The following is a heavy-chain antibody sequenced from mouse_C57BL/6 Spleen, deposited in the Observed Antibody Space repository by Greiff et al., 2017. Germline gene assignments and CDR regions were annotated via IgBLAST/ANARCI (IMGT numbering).Heavy chain of an antibody. Sequence: EVMLVESGGGLVKPGGSLKLSCAASGFTFSDYGMHWVRQAPEKGLEWVAYISSGSSTIYYADTVKGRFTISRDNAKNTLFLQMTSLRSEDTAMYYCARKITTVVATDGDYWGQGTSVTVSS. CDR3: ARKITTVVATDGDY. V-gene: IGHV5-17*01. D-gene: IGHD1-1*01. J-gene: IGHJ4*01. CDR2: ISSGSSTI. CDR1: GFTFSDYG.